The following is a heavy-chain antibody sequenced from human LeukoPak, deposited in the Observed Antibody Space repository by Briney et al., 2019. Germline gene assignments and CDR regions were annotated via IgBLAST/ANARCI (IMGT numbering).Heavy chain of an antibody. CDR3: ATDPFSQGTAVAGTRDY. D-gene: IGHD6-19*01. CDR2: FDPEDGET. J-gene: IGHJ4*02. CDR1: GYTLTELS. V-gene: IGHV1-24*01. Sequence: ASVKVSCKVSGYTLTELSMHWVRQAPGKGLEWMGGFDPEDGETIYAQKYQGRVTMTEDTSTDTAYMELSSLRSEDTAVYYCATDPFSQGTAVAGTRDYWGQGTLVTVSS.